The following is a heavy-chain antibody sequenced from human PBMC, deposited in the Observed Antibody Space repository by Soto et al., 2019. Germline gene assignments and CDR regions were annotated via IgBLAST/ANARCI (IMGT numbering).Heavy chain of an antibody. Sequence: PSETLSLTCTVSGGSISSYYWSWIRQPPGKGLEWIGYIYYSGSTNYNPSLKSRVTISVDTSKNQFSLKLSSVTAADTAVYYCARGERLRFLEWLPTNYYMDVWGKGTTVTVSS. J-gene: IGHJ6*03. CDR3: ARGERLRFLEWLPTNYYMDV. V-gene: IGHV4-59*01. D-gene: IGHD3-3*01. CDR2: IYYSGST. CDR1: GGSISSYY.